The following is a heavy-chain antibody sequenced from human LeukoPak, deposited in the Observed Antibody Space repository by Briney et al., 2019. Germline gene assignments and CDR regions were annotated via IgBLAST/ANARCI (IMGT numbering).Heavy chain of an antibody. Sequence: PSETLSLTCAVYGGSFSGYYWSWIRQPPGKGLEGIGEINHSGSTNYNPSLKSRVTISVDTSKNQFSLKLGSVTAADTAVYYCARNSAAAGYGMDVWGKGTTVTVSS. CDR2: INHSGST. CDR3: ARNSAAAGYGMDV. D-gene: IGHD6-13*01. V-gene: IGHV4-34*01. CDR1: GGSFSGYY. J-gene: IGHJ6*04.